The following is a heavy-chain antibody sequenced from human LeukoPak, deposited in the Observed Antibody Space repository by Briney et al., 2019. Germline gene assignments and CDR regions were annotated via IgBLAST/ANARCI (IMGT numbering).Heavy chain of an antibody. CDR2: INPSGGST. D-gene: IGHD6-19*01. V-gene: IGHV1-46*01. J-gene: IGHJ4*02. CDR1: GYTFTSYY. CDR3: AREAGSGWYVY. Sequence: ASVTVSCKASGYTFTSYYMHWVRQAPGQGLEWMGIINPSGGSTSYAQKFQGRVTMTRDTSTSTVYTELSSLRSEDTAVYYCAREAGSGWYVYWGQGTLVTVSS.